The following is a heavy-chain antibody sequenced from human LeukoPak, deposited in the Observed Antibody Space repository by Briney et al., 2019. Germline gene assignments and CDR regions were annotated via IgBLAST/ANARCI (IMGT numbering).Heavy chain of an antibody. CDR1: GFTFSSSYS. J-gene: IGHJ4*02. V-gene: IGHV3-48*01. D-gene: IGHD2-21*02. Sequence: GGSLRLSCAASGFTFSSSYSMNWVRQAPGKGLEWVAHISLTTTTVSYADSVKGRFTMSRDNAKNSLFLQMNSLRAKDTAVYYCARDGDWAFDYWGQGTLVTVSS. CDR2: ISLTTTTV. CDR3: ARDGDWAFDY.